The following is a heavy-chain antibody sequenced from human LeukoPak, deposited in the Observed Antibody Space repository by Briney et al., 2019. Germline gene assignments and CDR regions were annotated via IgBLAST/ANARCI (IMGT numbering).Heavy chain of an antibody. CDR2: INPTGGST. CDR3: ARTAARCFDY. J-gene: IGHJ4*02. Sequence: ASVKVSCKASGYTFPSYFMHWVRQASGQGLEWMGIINPTGGSTTYAQKFQGRVTMTRDTSTSTVYMELSSLRSDDTAVYYCARTAARCFDYWGQGTLVTVSS. CDR1: GYTFPSYF. D-gene: IGHD6-6*01. V-gene: IGHV1-46*01.